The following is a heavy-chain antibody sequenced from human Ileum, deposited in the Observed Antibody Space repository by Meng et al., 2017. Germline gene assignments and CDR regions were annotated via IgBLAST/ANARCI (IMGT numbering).Heavy chain of an antibody. CDR2: ISPSESDV. CDR1: GYSFTNYW. Sequence: GESLKISCKGSGYSFTNYWVGWVRQRPGKGLEWMGIISPSESDVRYSPSFQGQVTISADKSISTAYLHRSSLKASDIAMYYCARVKTIRDPFDYWGQGTLVTVSS. CDR3: ARVKTIRDPFDY. V-gene: IGHV5-51*01. D-gene: IGHD3-10*01. J-gene: IGHJ4*02.